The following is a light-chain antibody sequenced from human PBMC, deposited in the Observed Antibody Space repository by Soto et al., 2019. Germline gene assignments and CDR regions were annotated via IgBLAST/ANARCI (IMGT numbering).Light chain of an antibody. CDR2: EAN. J-gene: IGLJ2*01. Sequence: QSALTQPASVSGSPGQSITISCTGTNNDVGGYNLVSWYQQHPGKAPKLVIYEANKRPSGVSDRFSGSRSGNTASLTISALQPEDEAEYSCCSFAGGATVVFGGGTKLTVL. V-gene: IGLV2-23*02. CDR1: NNDVGGYNL. CDR3: CSFAGGATVV.